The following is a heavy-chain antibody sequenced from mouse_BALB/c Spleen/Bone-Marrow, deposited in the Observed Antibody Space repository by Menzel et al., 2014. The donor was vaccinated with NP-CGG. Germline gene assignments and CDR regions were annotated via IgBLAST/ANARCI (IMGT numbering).Heavy chain of an antibody. CDR3: AREIITSFAY. CDR1: GYAFTNYL. V-gene: IGHV1-54*01. J-gene: IGHJ3*01. D-gene: IGHD1-1*01. Sequence: ESGAELVRPGTSVKVSCKASGYAFTNYLIEWVKQRPGQGLEWIGAINPGSGGTNYNEKFKGKATLTADKSSSTAYMQLSSLTSDDSAVYFCAREIITSFAYWGQGTLVTVSA. CDR2: INPGSGGT.